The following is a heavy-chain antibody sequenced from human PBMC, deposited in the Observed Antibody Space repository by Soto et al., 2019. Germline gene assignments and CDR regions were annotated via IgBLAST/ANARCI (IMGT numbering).Heavy chain of an antibody. CDR1: GFTFGDYA. CDR2: IRSKAYGGTT. Sequence: HPGGSLRLSCTASGFTFGDYAMSWFRQAPGKGLEWVGFIRSKAYGGTTEYAASVKGRFTISRDDSKSIAYLQMNSLKTEDTAVYYCTRGSLPIGIAVAEPGMDVWGQGTTVTVSS. V-gene: IGHV3-49*03. D-gene: IGHD6-19*01. J-gene: IGHJ6*02. CDR3: TRGSLPIGIAVAEPGMDV.